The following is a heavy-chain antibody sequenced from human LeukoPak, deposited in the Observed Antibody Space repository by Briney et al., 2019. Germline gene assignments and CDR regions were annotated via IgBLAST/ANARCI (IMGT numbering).Heavy chain of an antibody. CDR1: GYTFTSYY. CDR3: ARVRNSSGRALGY. D-gene: IGHD6-19*01. CDR2: ISAYNGNT. V-gene: IGHV1-18*04. Sequence: ASVKVSCKASGYTFTSYYMHWVRQAPGQVLEWMGWISAYNGNTNYAQKLQGRVTMTTDTSTSTAYMELRSLRSDDTAVYYCARVRNSSGRALGYWGQGTLVTVSS. J-gene: IGHJ4*02.